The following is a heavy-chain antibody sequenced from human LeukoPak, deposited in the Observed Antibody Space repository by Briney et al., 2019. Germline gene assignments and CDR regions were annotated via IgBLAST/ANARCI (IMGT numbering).Heavy chain of an antibody. CDR1: GGSISSSNW. CDR2: INHSGST. Sequence: SGTLSLTCGVSGGSISSSNWWSWVRQPPGKGLEWIGEINHSGSTNYNPSLRSRVTISVDKSKNQFSLKLSSVTAADTAVYYCARSTGDYYDSMANAFDIWGQGTKVTPSA. D-gene: IGHD3-22*01. J-gene: IGHJ3*02. V-gene: IGHV4-4*02. CDR3: ARSTGDYYDSMANAFDI.